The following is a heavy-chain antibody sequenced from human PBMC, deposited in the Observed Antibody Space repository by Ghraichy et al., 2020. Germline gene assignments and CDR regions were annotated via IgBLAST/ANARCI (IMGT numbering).Heavy chain of an antibody. D-gene: IGHD6-19*01. CDR1: GFTYSSYS. J-gene: IGHJ4*02. Sequence: GGSLRLSCAASGFTYSSYSMVWVRQAPGKGLEWVSSISSTRNYIYYADSVKGRFTISRDNAESSLYLQMNSLRADDSAVYYCARVSHNVVEVARALDYWGQGTLVTVSS. V-gene: IGHV3-21*01. CDR3: ARVSHNVVEVARALDY. CDR2: ISSTRNYI.